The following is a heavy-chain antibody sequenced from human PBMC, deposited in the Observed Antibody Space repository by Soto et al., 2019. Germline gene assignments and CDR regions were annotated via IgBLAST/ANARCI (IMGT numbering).Heavy chain of an antibody. Sequence: SETLSLTCTVSCGSISSSSYYWGWIRQPPGKGLEWIGSIYYSGSTYYNPSLKSRVTISVDTSKNQFSLKLSSVTAADTAVYYCARGVSGFDIWGQGTMVTVSS. D-gene: IGHD3-10*01. J-gene: IGHJ3*02. CDR1: CGSISSSSYY. CDR2: IYYSGST. V-gene: IGHV4-39*01. CDR3: ARGVSGFDI.